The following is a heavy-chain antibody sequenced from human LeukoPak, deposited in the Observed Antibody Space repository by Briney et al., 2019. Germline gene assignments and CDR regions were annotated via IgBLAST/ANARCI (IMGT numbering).Heavy chain of an antibody. D-gene: IGHD1-26*01. CDR2: ISSSSSYI. CDR1: GFTFSSYS. Sequence: PGGSLRLSCAASGFTFSSYSMNWVRQAPGKGLEWVSSISSSSSYIYYADSVKGRFTISRDNAKNSLYLQMNSLRAEDTAVYYCAREGPEWELPNDAFDIWGQGTMVTVSS. V-gene: IGHV3-21*01. J-gene: IGHJ3*02. CDR3: AREGPEWELPNDAFDI.